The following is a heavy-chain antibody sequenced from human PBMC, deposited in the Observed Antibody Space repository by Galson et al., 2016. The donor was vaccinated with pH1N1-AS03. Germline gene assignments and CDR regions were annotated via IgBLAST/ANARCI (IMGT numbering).Heavy chain of an antibody. J-gene: IGHJ3*02. D-gene: IGHD1/OR15-1a*01. Sequence: SVKVSCKASGYTFTTYGLTWVRQAPGQGLEWMAWINPYNGNTNYAQRFQGRLTMTTDTSTSTAYMELRSLRSDDTAVYYCARFRVRDSNSAFDIWGQGTMVTVSS. CDR3: ARFRVRDSNSAFDI. CDR1: GYTFTTYG. V-gene: IGHV1-18*04. CDR2: INPYNGNT.